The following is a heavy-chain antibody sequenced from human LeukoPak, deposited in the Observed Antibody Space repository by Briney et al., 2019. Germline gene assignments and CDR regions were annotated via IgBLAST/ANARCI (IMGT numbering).Heavy chain of an antibody. CDR1: GFTFSSYS. D-gene: IGHD3-22*01. J-gene: IGHJ3*02. CDR2: ISSGSSTI. V-gene: IGHV3-48*04. Sequence: PGGSLRLSCAASGFTFSSYSMNWVRQAPGKGLEWVSYISSGSSTIYYADSLKGRFTISRDNAKNSLYLQMNSLRAEDTAVYYCARTAYYYDSSGYDDAFDIWGQGTMVTVSS. CDR3: ARTAYYYDSSGYDDAFDI.